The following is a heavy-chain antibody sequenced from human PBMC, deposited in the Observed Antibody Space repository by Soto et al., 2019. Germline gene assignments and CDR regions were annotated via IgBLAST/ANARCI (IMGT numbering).Heavy chain of an antibody. V-gene: IGHV3-53*01. CDR2: IYSGGST. Sequence: EVQLVESGGGLIQPGGSLRLSCAASGFTVSSNYMSWVRQAPGKGLEWVSVIYSGGSTYYADSVKGRFTISRDNSKNTLYLQMNSLRAEDTAVYYCVRPQSAVADYYYYGMDVWGQGTTVTVSS. CDR3: VRPQSAVADYYYYGMDV. J-gene: IGHJ6*02. CDR1: GFTVSSNY. D-gene: IGHD6-19*01.